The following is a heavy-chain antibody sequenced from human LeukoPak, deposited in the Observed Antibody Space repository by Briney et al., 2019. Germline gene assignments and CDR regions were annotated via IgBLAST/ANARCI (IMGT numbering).Heavy chain of an antibody. J-gene: IGHJ4*02. CDR2: ISWDGGST. V-gene: IGHV3-43*01. CDR1: GVTFDDYT. D-gene: IGHD3-22*01. CDR3: AKDTDDSSGYSYYFDY. Sequence: GGSLRLSCAASGVTFDDYTMHWVRQAPGKGLEWVSLISWDGGSTYYADSVKGRFTISRDNSKNSLYLQMNSLRTEDTALYYCAKDTDDSSGYSYYFDYWGQGTLVTVSS.